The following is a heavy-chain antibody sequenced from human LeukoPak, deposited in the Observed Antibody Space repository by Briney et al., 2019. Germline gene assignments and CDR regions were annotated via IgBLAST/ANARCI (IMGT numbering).Heavy chain of an antibody. CDR1: GYTLTELS. J-gene: IGHJ4*02. D-gene: IGHD1-26*01. Sequence: ASVKVSCKVSGYTLTELSMHWVRQAPGQGLEWMGGIIPIFGTANYAQKFQGRVTITADESTSTAYMELSSLRSEDTAMNYCARGRVGASLHWGQGTLVTVSS. V-gene: IGHV1-69*13. CDR2: IIPIFGTA. CDR3: ARGRVGASLH.